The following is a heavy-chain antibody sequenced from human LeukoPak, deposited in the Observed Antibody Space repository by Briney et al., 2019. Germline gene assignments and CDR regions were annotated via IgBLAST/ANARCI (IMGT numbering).Heavy chain of an antibody. CDR3: AATIKRDYGDTNLDY. CDR1: GDSISSYF. V-gene: IGHV4-59*12. CDR2: MHNGVHT. D-gene: IGHD4/OR15-4a*01. Sequence: SETLSLTCTVPGDSISSYFWSWIRQPPGKGLEWIGYMHNGVHTNYNPSLKSRVTMSGDTSKNQLSLKLTSVTAADTAVYYCAATIKRDYGDTNLDYWGQGTLVTVPS. J-gene: IGHJ4*02.